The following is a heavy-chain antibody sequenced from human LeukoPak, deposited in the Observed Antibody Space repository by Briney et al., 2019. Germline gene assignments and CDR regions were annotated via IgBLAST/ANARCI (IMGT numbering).Heavy chain of an antibody. D-gene: IGHD6-6*01. CDR1: GGSFSGYY. V-gene: IGHV4-34*01. J-gene: IGHJ5*02. CDR2: INHSGST. Sequence: SETLSLTCAVYGGSFSGYYWSWIRQPPGKGLEWIGEINHSGSTNYNPSLKSRVTISVDTSKNQFSLKLSSVTAADTAVYYCARRLQLHPNWFDPWGQGTLVTVSS. CDR3: ARRLQLHPNWFDP.